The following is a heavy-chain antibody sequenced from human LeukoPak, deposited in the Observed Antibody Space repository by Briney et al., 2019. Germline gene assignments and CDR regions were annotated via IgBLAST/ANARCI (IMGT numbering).Heavy chain of an antibody. CDR1: GYSISSGYY. J-gene: IGHJ3*02. Sequence: PSETLSLTCTVSGYSISSGYYWGWIRQPPGKGLEWIGSIYHSGSTYYNPSLKSRVTISVDTSKNQFSLKLSSVTAADTAVYYCARVYCSGGSCYVGAFDIWGQGTMVTVSS. CDR3: ARVYCSGGSCYVGAFDI. CDR2: IYHSGST. V-gene: IGHV4-38-2*02. D-gene: IGHD2-15*01.